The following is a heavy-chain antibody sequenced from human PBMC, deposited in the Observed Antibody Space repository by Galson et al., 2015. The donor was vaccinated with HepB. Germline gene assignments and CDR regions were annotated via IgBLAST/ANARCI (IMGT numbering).Heavy chain of an antibody. CDR1: GYSFTSYW. V-gene: IGHV5-10-1*01. CDR3: ASSNTRNYYYYGMDV. D-gene: IGHD2/OR15-2a*01. J-gene: IGHJ6*02. Sequence: QSGAEVKKPGESLRISCKGSGYSFTSYWISWVCQMPGKGLEWMGRIDPSDSYTNYSPSFQGHVTISADKSISTAYLQWSSLKASDTAMYYCASSNTRNYYYYGMDVWGQGTTVTVSS. CDR2: IDPSDSYT.